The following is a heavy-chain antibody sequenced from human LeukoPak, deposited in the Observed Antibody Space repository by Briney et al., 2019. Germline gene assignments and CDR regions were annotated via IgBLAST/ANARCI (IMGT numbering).Heavy chain of an antibody. D-gene: IGHD3-3*01. CDR1: GFTFSSYG. CDR3: APLRFLEWFNQGYYYGMDV. CDR2: ISYDGSNK. J-gene: IGHJ6*02. V-gene: IGHV3-30*03. Sequence: GRSLRLSCEASGFTFSSYGMHWVRQAPGKGLEWVAVISYDGSNKYYADSVKGRFTISRDNSKNTLYLQMNSLRAEDTAVYYCAPLRFLEWFNQGYYYGMDVWGQGTTVTVSS.